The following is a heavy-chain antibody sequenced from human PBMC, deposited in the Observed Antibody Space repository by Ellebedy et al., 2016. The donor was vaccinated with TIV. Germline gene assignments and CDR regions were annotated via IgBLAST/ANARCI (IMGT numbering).Heavy chain of an antibody. CDR2: LYSGGSI. D-gene: IGHD3-10*01. CDR1: GFIVSNNY. Sequence: GGSLRLXCAASGFIVSNNYVNWVRQAPGKGPEWVSVLYSGGSIDYADSVKGRFTISRDNAKNSLYLQMNSLRPEDTALYYCAKDIKRFGELFENWFDFWGQGTLVTVSS. CDR3: AKDIKRFGELFENWFDF. V-gene: IGHV3-53*05. J-gene: IGHJ5*01.